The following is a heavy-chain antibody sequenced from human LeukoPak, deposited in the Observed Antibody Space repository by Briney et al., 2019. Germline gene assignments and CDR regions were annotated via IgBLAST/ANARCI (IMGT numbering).Heavy chain of an antibody. J-gene: IGHJ5*02. D-gene: IGHD1-7*01. CDR1: GYTFTSYG. CDR3: ARTYNWNYDLQRPTWRPGSNWFDP. V-gene: IGHV1-18*01. Sequence: ASVKVSCKASGYTFTSYGISWVRQAPGQGLEWMGWISAYIGHTKYAQNFQGRVTMTRDMSTSTVYMELSSLRSEDTAVYYCARTYNWNYDLQRPTWRPGSNWFDPWGQGTLVTVSS. CDR2: ISAYIGHT.